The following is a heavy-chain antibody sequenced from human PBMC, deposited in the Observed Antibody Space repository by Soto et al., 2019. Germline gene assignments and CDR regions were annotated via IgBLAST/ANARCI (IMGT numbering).Heavy chain of an antibody. CDR1: GYTFTSYG. J-gene: IGHJ6*02. CDR3: ARVYCSSTSCYSYYGMDV. Sequence: ASVKVSCKASGYTFTSYGISWVRQAPGQGLEWMGWISAYNGNTNYAQKLQGRVTMTTDTSTSTAYMELRSLRSDDTAVYYCARVYCSSTSCYSYYGMDVWGQRTTVTVSS. V-gene: IGHV1-18*01. D-gene: IGHD2-2*01. CDR2: ISAYNGNT.